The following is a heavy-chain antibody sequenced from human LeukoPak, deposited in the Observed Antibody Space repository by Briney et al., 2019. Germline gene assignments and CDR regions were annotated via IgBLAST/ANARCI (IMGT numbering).Heavy chain of an antibody. CDR1: GYTVTSYG. CDR3: ARGHYGDYDDY. CDR2: ISAYNGNT. J-gene: IGHJ4*02. D-gene: IGHD4-17*01. Sequence: ASVKVSCKASGYTVTSYGIRWGPQAPGQGVEGMGWISAYNGNTNYAQTLEGRVTMTTDTSTSTGYMELRSLRSDDTAVYYCARGHYGDYDDYWGQGTLVTVSS. V-gene: IGHV1-18*01.